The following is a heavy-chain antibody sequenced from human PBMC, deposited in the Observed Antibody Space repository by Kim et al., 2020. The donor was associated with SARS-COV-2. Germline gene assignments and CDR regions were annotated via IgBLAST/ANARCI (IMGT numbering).Heavy chain of an antibody. CDR3: ARQVISAWFNFDL. Sequence: YRLSLKNRLTISVDTSKKQFSLKVTSVTAADTAMYYCARQVISAWFNFDLWGQGTMVTVSS. J-gene: IGHJ3*01. V-gene: IGHV4-39*01. D-gene: IGHD2-21*01.